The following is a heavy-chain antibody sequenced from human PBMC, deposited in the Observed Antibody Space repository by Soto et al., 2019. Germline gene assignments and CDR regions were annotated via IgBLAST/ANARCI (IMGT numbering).Heavy chain of an antibody. Sequence: SETLSLTCTVSGGSISSYYWSWIRQPPGKGLEWIGYIYYSGSTNYNPSLKSRVTISVDTSKNQFSLKLSSVTAADTAVYYCARPYYYASSSESGAFDIWGQGTMVTVSS. CDR1: GGSISSYY. CDR3: ARPYYYASSSESGAFDI. D-gene: IGHD3-22*01. J-gene: IGHJ3*02. V-gene: IGHV4-59*01. CDR2: IYYSGST.